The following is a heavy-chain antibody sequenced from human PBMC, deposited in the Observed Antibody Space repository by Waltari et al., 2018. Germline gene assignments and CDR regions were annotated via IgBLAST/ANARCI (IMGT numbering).Heavy chain of an antibody. V-gene: IGHV3-7*01. D-gene: IGHD3-3*01. CDR3: ARGAASDYDFWSGYGMDV. CDR2: IKQDGSEK. CDR1: GFTFSSSW. Sequence: EVQLVESGGGLVQPGGSLRLSCAASGFTFSSSWMRWVRQAPGKGLEWVANIKQDGSEKYYVDSVKGRFTISRDNAKNSLYLQMNSLRAEDTAVYYCARGAASDYDFWSGYGMDVWGQGTTVTVSS. J-gene: IGHJ6*02.